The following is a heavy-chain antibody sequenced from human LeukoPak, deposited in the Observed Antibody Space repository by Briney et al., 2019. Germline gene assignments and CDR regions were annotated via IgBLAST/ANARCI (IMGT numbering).Heavy chain of an antibody. CDR3: ARDLSETIVVVTAGFDY. CDR1: GFTFSSYG. CDR2: IWYDGSNK. D-gene: IGHD2-21*02. J-gene: IGHJ4*02. V-gene: IGHV3-33*01. Sequence: QCGGSLRLSCAASGFTFSSYGMHWVRQAPGKGLEWVAAIWYDGSNKYYADSVKGRFTISRDNSKNTLYLQMNSLRAEDTAVYYCARDLSETIVVVTAGFDYWGQGTLVTVSS.